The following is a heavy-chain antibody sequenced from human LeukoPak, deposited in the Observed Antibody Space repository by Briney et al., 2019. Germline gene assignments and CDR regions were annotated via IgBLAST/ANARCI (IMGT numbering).Heavy chain of an antibody. D-gene: IGHD6-19*01. Sequence: GASVKVSCKASGYTFTSYAMHWVRQAPGQRLEGMGWINAGNGNTKYSQKFQGRVTITRDTSASTAYMELSSLRSEDTAVYYCARVYSSGWPFDYWGQGTLVTVSS. CDR1: GYTFTSYA. J-gene: IGHJ4*02. CDR3: ARVYSSGWPFDY. V-gene: IGHV1-3*01. CDR2: INAGNGNT.